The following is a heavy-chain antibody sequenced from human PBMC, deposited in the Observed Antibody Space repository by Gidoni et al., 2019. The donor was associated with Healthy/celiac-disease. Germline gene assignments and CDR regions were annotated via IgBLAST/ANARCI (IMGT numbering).Heavy chain of an antibody. D-gene: IGHD3-22*01. J-gene: IGHJ4*02. Sequence: VQLVESGGGVVQPGRSLRLSCAASGFPFSSYGMHWVRQAPGKGLEWVAVIWYDGSNKYYADSVKGRFTISRDNSKNTLYLQMNSLRAEDTAVYYCAREYYYDSSGTIDYWGQGTLVTVSS. CDR1: GFPFSSYG. V-gene: IGHV3-33*01. CDR2: IWYDGSNK. CDR3: AREYYYDSSGTIDY.